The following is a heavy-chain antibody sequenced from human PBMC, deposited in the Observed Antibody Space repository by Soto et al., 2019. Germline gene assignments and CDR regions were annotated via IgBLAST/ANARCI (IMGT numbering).Heavy chain of an antibody. CDR2: IIPILGIA. Sequence: QVQLVQSGAAVKKPGSSVKVSCKASGGTFSSYTISWVRQAPGQGLEWMGRIIPILGIANYAQKFQGRVAITAEKSTSTAYMELTSLRSEDTAVYYCARVQGRGSAGSIDYWGRGTLVTVSS. D-gene: IGHD1-1*01. J-gene: IGHJ4*02. V-gene: IGHV1-69*02. CDR1: GGTFSSYT. CDR3: ARVQGRGSAGSIDY.